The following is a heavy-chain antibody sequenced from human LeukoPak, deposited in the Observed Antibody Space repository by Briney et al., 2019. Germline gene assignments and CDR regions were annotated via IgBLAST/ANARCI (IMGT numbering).Heavy chain of an antibody. D-gene: IGHD6-13*01. CDR2: ITWNSDNI. V-gene: IGHV3-9*01. CDR3: AKDSSSSWYVVFDY. Sequence: PGGSLRLSCAASGFTFDDYAMHWVRQAPGKGLEWVSGITWNSDNIEYADSVKGRFTISRDNSKNTLYLQMNSLRAEDTAVYYCAKDSSSSWYVVFDYWGQGTLVTVSS. J-gene: IGHJ4*02. CDR1: GFTFDDYA.